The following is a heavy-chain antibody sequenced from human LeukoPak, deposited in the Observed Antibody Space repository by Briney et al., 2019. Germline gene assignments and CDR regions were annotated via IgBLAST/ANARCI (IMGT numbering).Heavy chain of an antibody. J-gene: IGHJ3*02. CDR2: ITTSGGST. Sequence: PGGSLRLSCAASGFTFSSYAMSWVRQAPGEGLEWVSSITTSGGSTHYADSVKGRFTISRDNAKNTLYLQMNSLRAEDTAVYYCAKDHYVSGRYDAFDIWGQGTMVTVSS. D-gene: IGHD3-10*01. V-gene: IGHV3-23*01. CDR3: AKDHYVSGRYDAFDI. CDR1: GFTFSSYA.